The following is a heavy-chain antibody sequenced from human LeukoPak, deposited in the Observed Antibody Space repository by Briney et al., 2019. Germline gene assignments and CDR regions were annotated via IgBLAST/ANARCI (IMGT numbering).Heavy chain of an antibody. CDR2: IYYSGST. V-gene: IGHV4-30-4*01. CDR3: ARAPPHYYYDSSGYSP. D-gene: IGHD3-22*01. Sequence: PLETLSLTCTVSGGSISSGDYYWSWIRQPPGKGLEWIGYIYYSGSTYYNPSLKSLVTISVDTSKNQFSLELSSVTAADTAVYYCARAPPHYYYDSSGYSPWGQGTLVTVSS. J-gene: IGHJ5*02. CDR1: GGSISSGDYY.